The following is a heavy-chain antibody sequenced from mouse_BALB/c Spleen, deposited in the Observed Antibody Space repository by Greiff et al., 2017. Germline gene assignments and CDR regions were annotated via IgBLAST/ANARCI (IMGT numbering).Heavy chain of an antibody. V-gene: IGHV1-31*01. CDR2: INPYNGAT. CDR1: GYSFTGYY. J-gene: IGHJ4*01. CDR3: ARGDYDEDYAMDY. Sequence: EVQLQQSGPELVKPGASVKISCKASGYSFTGYYMHWVKQSHVKSLEWIGRINPYNGATSYNQNFKDKASLTVDKSSSTAYMELHSLTSEDSAVYYCARGDYDEDYAMDYWGQGTSVTVSS. D-gene: IGHD2-4*01.